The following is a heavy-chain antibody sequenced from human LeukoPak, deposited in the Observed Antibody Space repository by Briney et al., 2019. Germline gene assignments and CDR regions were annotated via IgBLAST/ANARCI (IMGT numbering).Heavy chain of an antibody. J-gene: IGHJ4*02. V-gene: IGHV3-33*01. CDR3: AREGSRGNSQFDY. Sequence: QPGGSLRLSCAASGFTFSSYGMHWVRQAPGKGLEWVALIWYDGSNKYYADSVKGRLTISRDNSKNTLYLQMNSLRAEDTAVYYCAREGSRGNSQFDYWGQGTLVTVSS. CDR1: GFTFSSYG. CDR2: IWYDGSNK. D-gene: IGHD2/OR15-2a*01.